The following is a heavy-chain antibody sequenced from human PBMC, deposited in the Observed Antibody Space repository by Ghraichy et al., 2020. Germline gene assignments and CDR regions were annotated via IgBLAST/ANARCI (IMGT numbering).Heavy chain of an antibody. CDR2: STNRAHSYTA. CDR1: GFSFSDHY. CDR3: AILGSCTRTICAAGYFDL. J-gene: IGHJ2*01. V-gene: IGHV3-72*01. Sequence: GESLNISCAASGFSFSDHYMDWVRQAPGRGLEWVGRSTNRAHSYTAEYAASVEDRFSISRDESKNTLYLQMNSLKSEDTAVYYCAILGSCTRTICAAGYFDLWGRGTLVTVSS. D-gene: IGHD2-2*01.